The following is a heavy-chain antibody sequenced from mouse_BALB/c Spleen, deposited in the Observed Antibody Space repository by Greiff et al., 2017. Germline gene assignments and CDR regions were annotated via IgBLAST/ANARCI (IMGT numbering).Heavy chain of an antibody. CDR2: IDPANGNT. Sequence: VQLQQSGAELVKPGASVKLSCTASGFNIKDTYMHWVKQRPEQGLEWIGRIDPANGNTKYDPKFQGKATITADTSSNTAYLQLSSLTSEDTAVYYCAPDYYGSSYYAMDYWGQGTLVTVSA. V-gene: IGHV14-3*02. J-gene: IGHJ3*01. CDR1: GFNIKDTY. CDR3: APDYYGSSYYAMDY. D-gene: IGHD1-1*01.